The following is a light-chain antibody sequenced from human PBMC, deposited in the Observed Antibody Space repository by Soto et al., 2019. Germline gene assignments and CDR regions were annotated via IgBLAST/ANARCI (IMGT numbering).Light chain of an antibody. J-gene: IGKJ4*01. Sequence: EIVLTQSPGTLSLSPGERATLSYRASQSVSSSYLAWYQQKPGQAPRLLIYGASSRATGIPDRFSGSGSGTDFTLTISRLEPEDFAVYYCQQYGSSPPLLTFGGGTKVEIK. CDR1: QSVSSSY. CDR2: GAS. CDR3: QQYGSSPPLLT. V-gene: IGKV3-20*01.